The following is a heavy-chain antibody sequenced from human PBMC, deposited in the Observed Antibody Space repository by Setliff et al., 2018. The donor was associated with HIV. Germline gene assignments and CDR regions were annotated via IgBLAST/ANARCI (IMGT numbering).Heavy chain of an antibody. Sequence: GGSLRLSCAASGFRFSSYGMHWVRQAPGKGLEWVAVISYDGSNKYYVDSVKGRFTISRDNSKSTLYLHMNSLRAEDTAVYYCTTEVRYYDSSGPDYWGQGTLVTVSS. CDR3: TTEVRYYDSSGPDY. D-gene: IGHD3-22*01. CDR2: ISYDGSNK. CDR1: GFRFSSYG. V-gene: IGHV3-30*03. J-gene: IGHJ4*02.